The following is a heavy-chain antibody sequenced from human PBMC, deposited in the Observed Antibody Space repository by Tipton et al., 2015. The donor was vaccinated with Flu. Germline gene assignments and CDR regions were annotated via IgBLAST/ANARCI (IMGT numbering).Heavy chain of an antibody. CDR2: IRHYVTNT. D-gene: IGHD1-1*01. CDR3: AKDNDPSNVPHY. Sequence: SLRLSCVASGFTFSNYGLHWVRQAPGKRLEWVALIRHYVTNTYYADSVRGRFTISRDNSKNTVYLQMNNLRGKDTAVYYCAKDNDPSNVPHYWGQGTLVTVSS. J-gene: IGHJ4*02. CDR1: GFTFSNYG. V-gene: IGHV3-30*02.